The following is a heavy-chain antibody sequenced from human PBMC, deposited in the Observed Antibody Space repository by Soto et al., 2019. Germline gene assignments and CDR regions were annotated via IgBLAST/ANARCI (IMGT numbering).Heavy chain of an antibody. CDR3: TTDLMVIFTGGSDLYDC. CDR1: GFTFSNAW. CDR2: IKSKTDGGTT. D-gene: IGHD2-8*01. V-gene: IGHV3-15*01. J-gene: IGHJ4*02. Sequence: GGSLRLSCAASGFTFSNAWMSWVRQAPGKGLEWVGRIKSKTDGGTTDYAAPVKGRFTISRDDSKNTLYLQMNSLKTEDTAVYYCTTDLMVIFTGGSDLYDCWGQGTLVTVSS.